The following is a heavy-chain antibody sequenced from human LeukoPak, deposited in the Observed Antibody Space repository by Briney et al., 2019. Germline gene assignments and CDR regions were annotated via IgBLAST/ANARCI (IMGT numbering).Heavy chain of an antibody. D-gene: IGHD4-17*01. V-gene: IGHV4-30-4*01. CDR2: IYYSGTT. CDR3: ARVGTGDYWPGIEY. J-gene: IGHJ4*02. Sequence: KTSETLSLTCTVSGGSISNGDYYWSWIRQPPGKGLEWIGYIYYSGTTYYNPSLKSRVTISVDTSKSQFSLNLRSMTAADTVVYYCARVGTGDYWPGIEYWGQGTLITVSS. CDR1: GGSISNGDYY.